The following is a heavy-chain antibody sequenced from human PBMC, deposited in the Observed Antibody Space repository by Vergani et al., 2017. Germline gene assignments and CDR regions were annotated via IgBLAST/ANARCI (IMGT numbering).Heavy chain of an antibody. Sequence: QVQLVESGGGVVQPWGSLRLSCAASGFTFHQYGMHWVRQARGKGLEWVAVTWYDGNNKQYADSVKGRFTISRDNTKSTMYLQMNSLRDEDKCVYYCAGDLRLHYNHFDPWGQGTLVTVSS. CDR1: GFTFHQYG. J-gene: IGHJ5*02. D-gene: IGHD3-10*01. CDR2: TWYDGNNK. CDR3: AGDLRLHYNHFDP. V-gene: IGHV3-33*01.